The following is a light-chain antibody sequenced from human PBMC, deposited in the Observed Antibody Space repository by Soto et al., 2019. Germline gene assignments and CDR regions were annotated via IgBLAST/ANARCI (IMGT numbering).Light chain of an antibody. V-gene: IGLV1-40*01. Sequence: QAVVTQPPSVSGAPGQRVTISCTGSRSNIGAGYDVHWYQQLPGTAPKLLIYGNTNRPSGVPDRFSGSKSGTSASLAITGLQAEDEADYYCQSYARNLSGWVFGGGTKLTVL. J-gene: IGLJ3*02. CDR1: RSNIGAGYD. CDR3: QSYARNLSGWV. CDR2: GNT.